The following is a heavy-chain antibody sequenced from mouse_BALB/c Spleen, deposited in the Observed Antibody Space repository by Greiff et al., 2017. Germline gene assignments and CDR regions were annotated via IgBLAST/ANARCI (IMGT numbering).Heavy chain of an antibody. V-gene: IGHV5-17*02. J-gene: IGHJ1*01. Sequence: EVKLVESGGGLVQPGGSRKLSCAASGFTFSSFGMHWVRQAPEKGLEWVAYISSGSSTIYYADTVKGRFTISRDNPKNTLFLQMTSLRSEDTAMYYCARFYRYFDVWGAGTTVTVSS. CDR3: ARFYRYFDV. CDR2: ISSGSSTI. CDR1: GFTFSSFG.